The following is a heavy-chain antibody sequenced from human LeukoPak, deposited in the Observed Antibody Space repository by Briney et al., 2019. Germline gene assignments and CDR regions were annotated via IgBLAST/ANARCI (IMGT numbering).Heavy chain of an antibody. V-gene: IGHV4-59*12. CDR1: GGSISSYY. Sequence: SETLSLTCTVSGGSISSYYWSWIRQPPGKGLEWIGYIYHSGSTYYNPSLKSRVTISVDRSKNQFSLKLSSVTAADTAVYYCARAPREYSNDIDYWGQGTLVPVSS. CDR3: ARAPREYSNDIDY. J-gene: IGHJ4*02. D-gene: IGHD4-11*01. CDR2: IYHSGST.